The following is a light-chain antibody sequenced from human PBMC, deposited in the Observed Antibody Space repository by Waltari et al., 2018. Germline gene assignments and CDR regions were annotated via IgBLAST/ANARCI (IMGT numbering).Light chain of an antibody. CDR2: WAS. CDR1: QSVSRT. V-gene: IGKV3-20*01. Sequence: DIVLTQSPGTPSWSPGESSAPSCRASQSVSRTLAWYQQKPGQAPRRLIYWASTRATGIPERFSGGGSGTDFSLTISRLEPEDFAGYYCQHYVRLPVTFGQGTKVEIK. J-gene: IGKJ1*01. CDR3: QHYVRLPVT.